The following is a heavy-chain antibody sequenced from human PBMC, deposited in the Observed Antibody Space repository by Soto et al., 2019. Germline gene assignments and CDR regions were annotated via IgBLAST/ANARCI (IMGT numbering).Heavy chain of an antibody. CDR1: GFTFSSYA. J-gene: IGHJ4*02. CDR3: AKGSSTRRPYSFDY. D-gene: IGHD2-2*01. Sequence: EVQLLESGGGLVQPGGSLRLSCAASGFTFSSYAMSWVRQTPGKGLEWVSAITGSGGSTYYADSVKGRFTISRDNSKNTLFLQINTLGAEDTAVYYCAKGSSTRRPYSFDYWGQGTLVTVSS. V-gene: IGHV3-23*01. CDR2: ITGSGGST.